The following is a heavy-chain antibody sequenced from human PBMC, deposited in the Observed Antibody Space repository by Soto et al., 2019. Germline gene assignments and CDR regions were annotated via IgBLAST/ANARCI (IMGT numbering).Heavy chain of an antibody. J-gene: IGHJ4*02. V-gene: IGHV3-33*01. Sequence: GGSLRLSCAASGFTFSSYGMHWVRQAPGKGLEWVAVIWYDGSNKYYADSVKGRFTISRDNSKNTLYMQMNSLRAEDTAVYYCARCLPRYCSGGSCYTYYFDYWGQGTLVTVSS. CDR2: IWYDGSNK. D-gene: IGHD2-15*01. CDR1: GFTFSSYG. CDR3: ARCLPRYCSGGSCYTYYFDY.